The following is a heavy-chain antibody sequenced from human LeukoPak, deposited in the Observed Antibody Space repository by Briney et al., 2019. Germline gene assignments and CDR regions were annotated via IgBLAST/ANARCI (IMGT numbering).Heavy chain of an antibody. CDR3: ARESLTNYYYYMDV. V-gene: IGHV4-61*02. Sequence: SETLSLTCTVSGGSISSGSYYWTWIRQPAGKGLEWIGRIYTSGSTNYNPSLKSRVTMSVDTSKNQFSLKLSSVTAADTAVYYCARESLTNYYYYMDVWGKGTTVTISS. D-gene: IGHD1-1*01. J-gene: IGHJ6*03. CDR1: GGSISSGSYY. CDR2: IYTSGST.